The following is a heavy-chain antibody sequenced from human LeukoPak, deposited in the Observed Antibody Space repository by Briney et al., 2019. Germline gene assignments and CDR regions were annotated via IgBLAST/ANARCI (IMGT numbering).Heavy chain of an antibody. J-gene: IGHJ4*02. CDR2: IYYSGST. CDR3: ASGSWFGELFEDY. CDR1: GGSISSGGYY. D-gene: IGHD3-10*01. V-gene: IGHV4-31*03. Sequence: TLSLTCTVSGGSISSGGYYWSWIRQHPGKGLEWIGYIYYSGSTYYNPSLKSRVTISVDTSKNQFSLKLSSVTAADTAVYYCASGSWFGELFEDYWGQGTLVTVSS.